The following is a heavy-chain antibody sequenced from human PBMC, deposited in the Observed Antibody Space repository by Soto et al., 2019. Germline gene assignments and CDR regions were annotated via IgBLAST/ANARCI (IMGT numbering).Heavy chain of an antibody. CDR1: GYSISSGYY. J-gene: IGHJ4*02. Sequence: PSETLSLTCAVSGYSISSGYYWGWIRQPPGKGLEWIGSIYHSGSTYYNPSLKSRVTISVDTSKNQFSLKLSSVTAADTAVYYCARHSVDIVATISYWGQGTLVTVSS. CDR2: IYHSGST. CDR3: ARHSVDIVATISY. V-gene: IGHV4-38-2*01. D-gene: IGHD5-12*01.